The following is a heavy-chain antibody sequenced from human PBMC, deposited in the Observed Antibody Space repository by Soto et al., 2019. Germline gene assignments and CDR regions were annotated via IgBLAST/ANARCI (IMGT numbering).Heavy chain of an antibody. CDR2: FYYSGST. V-gene: IGHV4-59*08. Sequence: SETQSLTCTVAGGSIMSYYWSWIRQPPGKGLEWIGYFYYSGSTNYNPSLKSRVTISIDTSKNQFSLKLSSVSATDMAVYYCARQPSPHYDTSGYYSGYFDYWGQGILVTVSS. CDR3: ARQPSPHYDTSGYYSGYFDY. D-gene: IGHD3-22*01. J-gene: IGHJ4*02. CDR1: GGSIMSYY.